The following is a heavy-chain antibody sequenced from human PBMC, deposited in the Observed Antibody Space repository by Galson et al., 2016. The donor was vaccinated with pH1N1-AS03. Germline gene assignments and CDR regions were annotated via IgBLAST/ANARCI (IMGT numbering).Heavy chain of an antibody. CDR1: GGTLNNYA. J-gene: IGHJ5*02. CDR2: ISPIFGSA. Sequence: SVKVSCKASGGTLNNYAVNWVRQAPGQGLEWMGGISPIFGSANHAQKFQGRVTITADIFTTTAYMELSGLSSEDTAIYYCAGGLRRSSEVGSICFDPWGQGTLVTVSS. D-gene: IGHD1-26*01. V-gene: IGHV1-69*06. CDR3: AGGLRRSSEVGSICFDP.